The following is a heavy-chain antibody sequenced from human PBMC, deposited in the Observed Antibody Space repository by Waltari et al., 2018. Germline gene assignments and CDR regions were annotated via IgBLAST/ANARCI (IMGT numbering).Heavy chain of an antibody. CDR3: ARISGTSSYYYGMDV. CDR1: GYTFTSYA. Sequence: QVQLVQSGAEVKKPGASVKVSCKASGYTFTSYAMHWVRQAPGQRLEWMGWINAGNGNTKYSQKFQGRVTITRDTSASTAYMELSSLRSEDTAVYYCARISGTSSYYYGMDVWDQGTTVTVSS. J-gene: IGHJ6*02. D-gene: IGHD3-10*01. CDR2: INAGNGNT. V-gene: IGHV1-3*01.